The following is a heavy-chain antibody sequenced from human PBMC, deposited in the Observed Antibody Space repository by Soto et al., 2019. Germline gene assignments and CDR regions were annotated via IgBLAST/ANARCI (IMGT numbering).Heavy chain of an antibody. CDR1: GGSFSGYY. Sequence: SETLSLTCAVYGGSFSGYYWSWIRQPPGKGLEWIGEINHSGSTNYNPSLKSRVTISVDTSKNQFSLKLSSVTAADTAVYYCARGTGWDSSGYFDYWGQGTLVTVSS. CDR2: INHSGST. D-gene: IGHD3-22*01. J-gene: IGHJ4*02. CDR3: ARGTGWDSSGYFDY. V-gene: IGHV4-34*01.